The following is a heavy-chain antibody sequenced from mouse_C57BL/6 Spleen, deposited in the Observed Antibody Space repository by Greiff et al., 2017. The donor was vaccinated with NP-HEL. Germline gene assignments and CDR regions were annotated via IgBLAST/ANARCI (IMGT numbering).Heavy chain of an antibody. CDR3: TRSGYYGNYGAY. D-gene: IGHD2-1*01. CDR1: GYTFTDYE. Sequence: VQVVESGAELVRPGASVTLSCKASGYTFTDYEMHWVKQTPVHGLEWIGAIDPETGGTAYNQKFKGKAILTADKSSSTAYMELRSLTSEDSAVYYCTRSGYYGNYGAYWGQGTLVTVSA. J-gene: IGHJ3*01. V-gene: IGHV1-15*01. CDR2: IDPETGGT.